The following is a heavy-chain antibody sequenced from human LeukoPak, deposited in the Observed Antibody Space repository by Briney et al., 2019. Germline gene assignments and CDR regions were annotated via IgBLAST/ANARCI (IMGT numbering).Heavy chain of an antibody. V-gene: IGHV4-38-2*01. CDR2: IYNSGST. CDR3: ARNMTTVTPGVFDI. Sequence: SETLSLTCAVSGYSISRTYYWAWIRQPPGKGLEWIARIYNSGSTYYNLSLKSRVTISIDTSKNQFSLKVSSVTAADTAVYYCARNMTTVTPGVFDIWGQGTVVTVSS. J-gene: IGHJ3*02. D-gene: IGHD4-17*01. CDR1: GYSISRTYY.